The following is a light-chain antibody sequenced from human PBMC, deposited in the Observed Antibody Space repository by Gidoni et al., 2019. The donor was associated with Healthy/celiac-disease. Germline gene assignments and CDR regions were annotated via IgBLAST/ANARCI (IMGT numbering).Light chain of an antibody. CDR3: QSYDSSLSGPVV. V-gene: IGLV1-40*01. CDR1: SSNIGAGYD. Sequence: QSVLTQPPSVSGAPGQRVPISCTGSSSNIGAGYDVPWYQQLPGTAPKLLIYGNSNRPSGVPDRFSGSKSGTSASLAITGLQAEDEADYYCQSYDSSLSGPVVFGGGTKLTVL. CDR2: GNS. J-gene: IGLJ2*01.